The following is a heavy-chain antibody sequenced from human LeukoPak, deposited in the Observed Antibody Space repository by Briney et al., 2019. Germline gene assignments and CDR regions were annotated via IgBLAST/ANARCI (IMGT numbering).Heavy chain of an antibody. CDR1: GGSISSSNW. J-gene: IGHJ4*02. CDR2: IYHSGST. Sequence: PSEPLSLTCAVSGGSISSSNWWSWARQPPGKGLEWIGEIYHSGSTNYNPSLKSRVTISVDKSKNQFPLKLSSVTAADTAVYYCARVRVRAFDYWGQGTLVTVYS. V-gene: IGHV4-4*02. D-gene: IGHD3-10*01. CDR3: ARVRVRAFDY.